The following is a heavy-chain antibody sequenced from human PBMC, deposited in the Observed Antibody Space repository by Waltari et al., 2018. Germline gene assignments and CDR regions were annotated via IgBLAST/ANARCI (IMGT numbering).Heavy chain of an antibody. Sequence: QVQLQQWGAGLLKPSETLSLTCAVYGGSFSGYYWSWIRQPPGKGLEWIGEINHSGSTNYNPSLKSRVTISVDTSKNQFSLKLSSVTAADTAVYYCAREAAVGAGGTWGQGTLVTVSS. CDR1: GGSFSGYY. CDR2: INHSGST. CDR3: AREAAVGAGGT. D-gene: IGHD2-8*02. J-gene: IGHJ5*02. V-gene: IGHV4-34*01.